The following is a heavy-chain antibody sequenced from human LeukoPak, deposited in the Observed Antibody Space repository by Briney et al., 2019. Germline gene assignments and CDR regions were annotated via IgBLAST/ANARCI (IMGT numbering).Heavy chain of an antibody. D-gene: IGHD6-19*01. J-gene: IGHJ4*02. V-gene: IGHV3-7*01. CDR1: GFTVSIYG. CDR2: IKQDGSES. Sequence: GGSLRLSWEASGFTVSIYGMSWVRQAPGKGLEWVANIKQDGSESMYVASGEGRFTISRDNARNSLYLHMNSLRAEDTAVYYCARERDTSGWRGLDSWGQGTLVTVSS. CDR3: ARERDTSGWRGLDS.